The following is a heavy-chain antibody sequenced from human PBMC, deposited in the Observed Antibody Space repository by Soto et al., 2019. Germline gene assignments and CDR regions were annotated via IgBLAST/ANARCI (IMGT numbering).Heavy chain of an antibody. Sequence: GGSLRLSCAASGFTCSNYAVTWVRQAPGKGLEWVSTISGSGGSTYYADSVKGRFTISRDNSKNTLYLQMNSLRAEDTAVYYCAKDQGSSWYEIDYWGQGTLVTVSS. CDR1: GFTCSNYA. CDR3: AKDQGSSWYEIDY. V-gene: IGHV3-23*01. J-gene: IGHJ4*02. CDR2: ISGSGGST. D-gene: IGHD6-13*01.